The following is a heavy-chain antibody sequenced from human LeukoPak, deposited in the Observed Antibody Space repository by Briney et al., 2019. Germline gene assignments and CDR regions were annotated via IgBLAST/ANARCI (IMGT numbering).Heavy chain of an antibody. Sequence: ASVKVSCKASGYTFTSYYMHWVRHAPGQGREWMGLINPSGGSTSYAQKFQGRVTVTRDTSTSTVYMELSSLRSEDTAVYYCAVTLEWLKWGAFHIWGQGTMVTVSS. CDR2: INPSGGST. J-gene: IGHJ3*02. D-gene: IGHD3-3*01. V-gene: IGHV1-46*03. CDR1: GYTFTSYY. CDR3: AVTLEWLKWGAFHI.